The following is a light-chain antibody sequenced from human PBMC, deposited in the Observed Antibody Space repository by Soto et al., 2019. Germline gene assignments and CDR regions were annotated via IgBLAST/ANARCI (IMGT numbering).Light chain of an antibody. CDR1: SSDVGGYNY. CDR2: EVT. J-gene: IGLJ1*01. Sequence: QSVLTQPPSASGSPGQSVTISCTGTSSDVGGYNYVSWYQQHPGKAPKLIIYEVTNRPSGVPDRFSGSKSGNTASLTVSGLQAEDEADYYCSSYAGSNLYVFGTGTKVTVL. V-gene: IGLV2-8*01. CDR3: SSYAGSNLYV.